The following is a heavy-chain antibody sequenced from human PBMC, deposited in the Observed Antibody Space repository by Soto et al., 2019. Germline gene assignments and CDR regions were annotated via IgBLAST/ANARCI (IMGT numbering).Heavy chain of an antibody. CDR3: ASSHDFWSGYLPMDV. V-gene: IGHV1-8*01. D-gene: IGHD3-3*01. J-gene: IGHJ6*02. CDR1: GYTFTSYD. Sequence: ASVKVSCKASGYTFTSYDINWVRQATGQGPEWMGWMNPNSGNTGYAQKFQGRVTMTRNTSISTAYMELSSLRSEDTAVYYCASSHDFWSGYLPMDVWGQGTTVTVSS. CDR2: MNPNSGNT.